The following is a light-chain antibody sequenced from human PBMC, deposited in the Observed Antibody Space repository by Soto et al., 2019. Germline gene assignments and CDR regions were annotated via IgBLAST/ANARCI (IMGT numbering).Light chain of an antibody. V-gene: IGKV3-11*01. J-gene: IGKJ5*01. Sequence: EFVLTQSPGTLSLSPGERATLSCRASQSISTYLTWYQHKPGQAPRLLIYDASRRAPGIPARFSGSGSGTDFTLTISSLEPEDFAVYYCQQRGDWPPITFGQGTRLEI. CDR2: DAS. CDR3: QQRGDWPPIT. CDR1: QSISTY.